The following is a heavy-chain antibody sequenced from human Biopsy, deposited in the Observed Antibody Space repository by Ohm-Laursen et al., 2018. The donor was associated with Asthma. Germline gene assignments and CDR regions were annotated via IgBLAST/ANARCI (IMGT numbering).Heavy chain of an antibody. CDR1: GFTVSTNG. D-gene: IGHD3-10*01. CDR2: IWYDGSKK. J-gene: IGHJ4*02. Sequence: SLRLSCSASGFTVSTNGMSWVRQPPGKGLEWVTLIWYDGSKKYYSESVKGRFTIARDNSKNTLYLQMNSLGAEDTAVYYCAKDERLYYGSDSKYMQPVPLGDWGQGTLVIVSA. V-gene: IGHV3-33*06. CDR3: AKDERLYYGSDSKYMQPVPLGD.